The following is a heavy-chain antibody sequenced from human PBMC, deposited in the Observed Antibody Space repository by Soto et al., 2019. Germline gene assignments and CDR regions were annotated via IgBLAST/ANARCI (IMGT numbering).Heavy chain of an antibody. CDR3: VRTRPTYDF. CDR2: IQWNDVQ. CDR1: GFSLSTSEMG. Sequence: QITLKESGPTLLKSTQTPTLTCTFSGFSLSTSEMGVGWIRQPPGKALEWLALIQWNDVQRYSPSLKNRLTITKETSKNQVVLTMTNVDPVDTATYYCVRTRPTYDFWGQGILVTVSS. J-gene: IGHJ4*02. D-gene: IGHD4-17*01. V-gene: IGHV2-5*01.